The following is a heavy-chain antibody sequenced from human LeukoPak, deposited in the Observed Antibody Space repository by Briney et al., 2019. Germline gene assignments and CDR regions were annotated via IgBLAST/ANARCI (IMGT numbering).Heavy chain of an antibody. CDR3: ARVDAVGTRYTFDY. CDR2: TSSNGGST. D-gene: IGHD1-1*01. CDR1: GFTFLSYA. Sequence: PVGSLRLYCSASGFTFLSYAMRWVHPAPGQGLECDSATSSNGGSTYYANSVTGRLTISRDNSKNTLYLQMGSLRAEDMAVYYCARVDAVGTRYTFDYWGQGTLVTVSS. J-gene: IGHJ4*02. V-gene: IGHV3-64*01.